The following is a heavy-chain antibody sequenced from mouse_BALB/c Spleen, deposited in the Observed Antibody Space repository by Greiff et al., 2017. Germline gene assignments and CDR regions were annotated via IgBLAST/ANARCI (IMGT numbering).Heavy chain of an antibody. CDR1: GYTFTSYT. V-gene: IGHV1-4*01. J-gene: IGHJ4*01. CDR3: ARGGQLDAMDY. D-gene: IGHD3-3*01. Sequence: QVQLQQSGAELARPGASVKMSCKASGYTFTSYTMHWVKQRPGQGLEWIGYINPSSGYTNYNQKFKDKATLTADKSSSTAYMQLSSLTSEDSAVYYCARGGQLDAMDYWGQGTSVTVSS. CDR2: INPSSGYT.